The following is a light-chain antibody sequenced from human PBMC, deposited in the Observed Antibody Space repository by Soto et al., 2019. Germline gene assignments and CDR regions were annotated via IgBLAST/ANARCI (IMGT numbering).Light chain of an antibody. CDR2: GAS. V-gene: IGKV1-9*01. J-gene: IGKJ3*01. CDR1: QGITSS. Sequence: NQLTQSPSSLSASVGDRVTITCRASQGITSSLAWYQQKPGKAPKLLIYGASTLQSGVPSRFSGSDSGTDFTLIISSRQPEDFATYYCQQLNLFGPGTKVDIK. CDR3: QQLNL.